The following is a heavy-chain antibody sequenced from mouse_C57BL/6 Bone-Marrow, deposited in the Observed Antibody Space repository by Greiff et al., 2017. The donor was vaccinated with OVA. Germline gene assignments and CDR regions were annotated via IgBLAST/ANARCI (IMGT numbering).Heavy chain of an antibody. CDR1: GYTFTSYW. CDR3: ARAGYGNYPFFDY. V-gene: IGHV1-64*01. Sequence: QVQLQQPGAELVKPGASVKLSCKASGYTFTSYWMHWVKQRPGQGLEWIGMIHPNSGSTNYNEKFKSKATLTVDKSSSTAYMQLSSLTSEDSAVYYCARAGYGNYPFFDYWGQGTTLTVSS. D-gene: IGHD2-1*01. J-gene: IGHJ2*01. CDR2: IHPNSGST.